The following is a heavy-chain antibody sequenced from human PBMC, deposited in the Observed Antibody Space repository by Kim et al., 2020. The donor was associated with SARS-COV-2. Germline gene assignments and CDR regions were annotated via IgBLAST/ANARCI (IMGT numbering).Heavy chain of an antibody. D-gene: IGHD2-2*01. CDR1: GYTFTGYY. V-gene: IGHV1-2*06. J-gene: IGHJ5*02. Sequence: ASVKVSCKASGYTFTGYYMHWVRQAPGQGLEWMGRINPNSGGTNYAQKFQGRVTMTRDTSISTAYMELSRLRSDDTAVYYCARVPRIVVVPAADFNWFDPWGQGTLVTVSS. CDR2: INPNSGGT. CDR3: ARVPRIVVVPAADFNWFDP.